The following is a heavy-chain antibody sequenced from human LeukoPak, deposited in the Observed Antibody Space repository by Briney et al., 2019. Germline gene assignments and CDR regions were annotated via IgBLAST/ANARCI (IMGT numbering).Heavy chain of an antibody. V-gene: IGHV1-46*04. CDR3: SRDLGGSYNDY. CDR1: GYTFTTYY. J-gene: IGHJ4*02. Sequence: RASVKVSCKASGYTFTTYYMHWDRQAPGQGLEWVGVINQSGGTTTYAQKLQGRVTMTRDTSTSTVYMELSSLRIEDTAVYYCSRDLGGSYNDYWGQGTMVSVSS. CDR2: INQSGGTT. D-gene: IGHD1-26*01.